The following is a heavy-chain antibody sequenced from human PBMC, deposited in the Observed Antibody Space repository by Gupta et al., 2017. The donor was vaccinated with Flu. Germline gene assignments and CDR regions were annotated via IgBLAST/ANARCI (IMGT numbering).Heavy chain of an antibody. D-gene: IGHD1-26*01. V-gene: IGHV3-7*01. CDR1: FTFSSSW. Sequence: FTFSSSWMNWVRQAPGKGQETVSMINPGGDGEYDMDPVKGRFTISKDNANNLLILQMNSLSAEDTAVYYCTRDPGWGALDMWGQGTLVTVSS. CDR3: TRDPGWGALDM. CDR2: INPGGDGE. J-gene: IGHJ3*02.